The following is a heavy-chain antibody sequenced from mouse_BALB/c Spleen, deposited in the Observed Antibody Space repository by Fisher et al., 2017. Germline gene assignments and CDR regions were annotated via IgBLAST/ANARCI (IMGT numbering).Heavy chain of an antibody. J-gene: IGHJ4*01. V-gene: IGHV1-9*01. Sequence: KFKGKATFTADTSSNTAYMQLSSLTSEDSAVYYCARLGGYSMDYWGQGTSVTVSS. CDR3: ARLGGYSMDY.